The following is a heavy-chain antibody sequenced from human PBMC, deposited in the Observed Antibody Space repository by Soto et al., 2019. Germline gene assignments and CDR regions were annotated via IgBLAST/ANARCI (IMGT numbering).Heavy chain of an antibody. CDR1: GGSMSSGGYS. Sequence: LSLTCEVSGGSMSSGGYSWSWIRQPPGKGLEWIGYTYHSGSTYYNPSLKSRVTISVDRSKNQFSLKLSSVTAADTAVYYCAAGGGLPRYYWGQGTLVTVSS. D-gene: IGHD5-12*01. CDR3: AAGGGLPRYY. V-gene: IGHV4-30-2*01. CDR2: TYHSGST. J-gene: IGHJ4*02.